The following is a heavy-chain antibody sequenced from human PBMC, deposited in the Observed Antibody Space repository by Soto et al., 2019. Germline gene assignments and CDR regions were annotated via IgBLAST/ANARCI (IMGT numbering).Heavy chain of an antibody. D-gene: IGHD2-21*02. CDR3: AGVSGVVVSAADAVDT. CDR1: GGSVSSSNW. Sequence: QVQLQESGPGLVKPSGTLSLTCAVSGGSVSSSNWWSWVRQSPGKGLEWMGEIYHSGSAHYNPSHNSRAPISLDRTKIQFSLRLTSVTAAAAAVEYCAGVSGVVVSAADAVDTWGPGTRVIVSS. V-gene: IGHV4-4*02. CDR2: IYHSGSA. J-gene: IGHJ3*02.